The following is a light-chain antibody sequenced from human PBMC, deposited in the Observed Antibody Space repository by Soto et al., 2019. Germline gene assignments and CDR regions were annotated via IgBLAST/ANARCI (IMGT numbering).Light chain of an antibody. J-gene: IGLJ1*01. CDR3: CSHAGSYTYV. CDR1: SSDVGIYNY. V-gene: IGLV2-11*01. Sequence: QSALTQPRSVSGSPGQSVTISCTGTSSDVGIYNYVSWYQQHPGKAPKLMIYDVIKRPSGVPDRFSGSKSGNTASLTISGLQAEDEADYYCCSHAGSYTYVFGTGTKLTVL. CDR2: DVI.